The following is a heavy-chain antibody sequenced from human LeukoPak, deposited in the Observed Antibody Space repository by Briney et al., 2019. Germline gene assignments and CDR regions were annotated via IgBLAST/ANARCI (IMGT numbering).Heavy chain of an antibody. J-gene: IGHJ6*04. D-gene: IGHD6-19*01. CDR2: ISSSSSYI. Sequence: GGSLRLSCAASGFTFSSYSMNWVRLAPGKGLEWVSSISSSSSYIYYADSVKGRFTISRDNAKNSLYLQMNSLRAEDTAVYYCARGVTLGLVYYYYYGMDVWGKGTTVTVSS. CDR3: ARGVTLGLVYYYYYGMDV. CDR1: GFTFSSYS. V-gene: IGHV3-21*01.